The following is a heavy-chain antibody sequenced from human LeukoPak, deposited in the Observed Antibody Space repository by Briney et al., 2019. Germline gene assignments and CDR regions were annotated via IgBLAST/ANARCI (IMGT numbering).Heavy chain of an antibody. V-gene: IGHV3-23*01. D-gene: IGHD5-12*01. CDR1: GFTFSNYA. CDR2: IIGSSGST. Sequence: GGSLRLSCAASGFTFSNYAMNWVRKAPGKGLEWVSTIIGSSGSTFYADSVKGRFTISKDTSKNTLYLHMSSLRADDTAVYYCAKGGYDYVEVAYFDYWGQGTLVTVSS. J-gene: IGHJ4*02. CDR3: AKGGYDYVEVAYFDY.